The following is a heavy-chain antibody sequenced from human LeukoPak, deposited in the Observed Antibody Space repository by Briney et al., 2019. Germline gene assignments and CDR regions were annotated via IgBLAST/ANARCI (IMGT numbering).Heavy chain of an antibody. CDR1: GGTFSSYA. CDR3: ARDLYQQNPYYYYYMDV. V-gene: IGHV1-69*05. CDR2: IIPIFGTA. Sequence: SVKVSCKASGGTFSSYAISWVRQAPGQGLEWMGGIIPIFGTANYAQKFQGGVTITTDESTSTAYMELSSLRSEDTAVYYCARDLYQQNPYYYYYMDVWGKGTTVTVSS. J-gene: IGHJ6*03. D-gene: IGHD2-2*01.